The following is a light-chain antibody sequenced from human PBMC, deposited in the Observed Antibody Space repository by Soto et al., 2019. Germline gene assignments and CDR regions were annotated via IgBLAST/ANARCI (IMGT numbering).Light chain of an antibody. V-gene: IGKV1-39*01. CDR3: QQIYSTPPT. Sequence: DIQMTQSPSSLSASVGDRVTITCRASQSISSYLNWYQQKPGKAPKLLIYAASSLQSGVPSRFSGSGSGTEFTLTISSLQPEDFATYYRQQIYSTPPTFGQGTKVEIK. CDR1: QSISSY. CDR2: AAS. J-gene: IGKJ1*01.